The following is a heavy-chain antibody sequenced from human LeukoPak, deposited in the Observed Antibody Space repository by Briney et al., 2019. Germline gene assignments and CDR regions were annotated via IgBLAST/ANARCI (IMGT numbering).Heavy chain of an antibody. V-gene: IGHV3-21*01. D-gene: IGHD3-9*01. CDR1: GFTFSSYS. Sequence: PGGSLRLSCAASGFTFSSYSMNWVRQAPGKGLEWVSSISSSSSYIYYADSVKGRFTISRDNAKNSLYLQMNSLRAEDTAVYYCARDTQGDYDILTGYLYYYYGMDVWGQGTTVTVSS. J-gene: IGHJ6*02. CDR3: ARDTQGDYDILTGYLYYYYGMDV. CDR2: ISSSSSYI.